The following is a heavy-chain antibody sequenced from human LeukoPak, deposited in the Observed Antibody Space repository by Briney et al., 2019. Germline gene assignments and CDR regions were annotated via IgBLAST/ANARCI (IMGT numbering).Heavy chain of an antibody. CDR1: GFTFSSYV. V-gene: IGHV3-23*01. CDR3: ARDHNDAFDI. CDR2: ISGSGGST. Sequence: GGSLRLSCAASGFTFSSYVMSWVRQAPGKGLEWVSAISGSGGSTYYADSVKGRFTISRDNSKNTLYLQINSLRAEDTAVYYCARDHNDAFDIWGQGTMVTVSS. J-gene: IGHJ3*02.